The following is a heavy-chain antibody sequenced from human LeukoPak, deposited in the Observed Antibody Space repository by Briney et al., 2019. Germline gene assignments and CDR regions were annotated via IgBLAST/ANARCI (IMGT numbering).Heavy chain of an antibody. J-gene: IGHJ5*02. Sequence: QPGGSLRLSCAASGFTFSSYGMHWVRQAPGKGLEWVAFIRYDGSNKYYADSVKGRFTISRDNSKNTLYLQMNSLRAEDTAVYYCAGITMVRGVIEVGWFDPWGQGTLVTVSS. V-gene: IGHV3-30*02. CDR3: AGITMVRGVIEVGWFDP. D-gene: IGHD3-10*01. CDR1: GFTFSSYG. CDR2: IRYDGSNK.